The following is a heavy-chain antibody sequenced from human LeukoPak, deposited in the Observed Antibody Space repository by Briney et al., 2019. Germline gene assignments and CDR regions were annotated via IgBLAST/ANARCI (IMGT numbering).Heavy chain of an antibody. D-gene: IGHD3-3*01. CDR3: AREGWSGYYYYYYYGMDV. CDR1: GFTFSSYA. V-gene: IGHV3-30-3*01. Sequence: GSLRLSCAASGFTFSSYAMHWVRQAPGKGLEWVAVISYDGSNKYYADSVKGRFTISRDNSKNTLYLQMNSLRAEDTAVYYCAREGWSGYYYYYYYGMDVWGQGTTVTVSS. J-gene: IGHJ6*02. CDR2: ISYDGSNK.